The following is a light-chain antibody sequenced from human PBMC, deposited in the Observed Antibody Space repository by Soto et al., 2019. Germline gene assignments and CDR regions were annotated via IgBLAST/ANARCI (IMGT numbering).Light chain of an antibody. CDR3: QQYSYFAT. CDR2: KAS. V-gene: IGKV1-5*03. J-gene: IGKJ1*01. CDR1: QSISSW. Sequence: DIQMTQSPSTLSASVGDRVTITCRASQSISSWLTWYQQKAGQAPKLLIYKASIVESGVPSRFSGSGSATEFTLTISSLQPDDSATYYCQQYSYFATFGEGTRVEVK.